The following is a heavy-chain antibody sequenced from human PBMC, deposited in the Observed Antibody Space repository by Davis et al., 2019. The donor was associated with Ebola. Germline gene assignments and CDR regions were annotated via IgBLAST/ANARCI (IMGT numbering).Heavy chain of an antibody. CDR1: GGSFSGYY. Sequence: GGSLRLSCAVYGGSFSGYYWSWIRQAPGKGLEWVSYISSSGSTIYYADSVKGRFTISRDNAKNSLYLQMNSLRAEDTAVYYCARGGIVVVPAAIINYYYYGMDVWGQGTTVTVSS. CDR2: ISSSGSTI. V-gene: IGHV3-11*01. J-gene: IGHJ6*02. D-gene: IGHD2-2*01. CDR3: ARGGIVVVPAAIINYYYYGMDV.